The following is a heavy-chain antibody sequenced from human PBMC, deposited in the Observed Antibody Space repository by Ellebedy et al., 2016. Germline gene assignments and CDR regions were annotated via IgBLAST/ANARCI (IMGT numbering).Heavy chain of an antibody. CDR1: GFTFSSYW. Sequence: GESLKISXAASGFTFSSYWMHWVRQVPGKGLEWVSRIDEDGRTTDYADSVKGRFTISRDNAKNTLYLQMNSLRAEDTAVYYCARGSITVFGGVDVWGKGTTVTVSS. V-gene: IGHV3-74*01. CDR2: IDEDGRTT. CDR3: ARGSITVFGGVDV. D-gene: IGHD3-3*01. J-gene: IGHJ6*04.